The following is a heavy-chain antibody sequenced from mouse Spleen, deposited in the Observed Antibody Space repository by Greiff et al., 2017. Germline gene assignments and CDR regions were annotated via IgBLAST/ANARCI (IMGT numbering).Heavy chain of an antibody. Sequence: EVQLQQSGPELVKPGDSVKISCKASGYSFTGYFMNWVMQSHGKSLEWIGRINPYNGDTFYNQKFKGKATLTVDKSSSTAHMELRSLTSEDAAVYYCARGGYDVIFYYAMDYWGQGTSVTVSS. D-gene: IGHD2-14*01. CDR1: GYSFTGYF. V-gene: IGHV1-20*01. CDR3: ARGGYDVIFYYAMDY. CDR2: INPYNGDT. J-gene: IGHJ4*01.